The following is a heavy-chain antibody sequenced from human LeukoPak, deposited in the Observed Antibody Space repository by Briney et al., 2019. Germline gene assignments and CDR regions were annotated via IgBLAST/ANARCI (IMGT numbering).Heavy chain of an antibody. CDR2: IIPIFGTA. D-gene: IGHD2-2*01. Sequence: GASVKVSCKASGGTFSSYAISWVRRAPGQGLEWMGGIIPIFGTANYAQKFQGRVTITTDESTSTAYMELSSLRSEDTAVYYCARSHCSSTSCYYYYYMDVWGKGTTVTVSS. CDR1: GGTFSSYA. CDR3: ARSHCSSTSCYYYYYMDV. J-gene: IGHJ6*03. V-gene: IGHV1-69*05.